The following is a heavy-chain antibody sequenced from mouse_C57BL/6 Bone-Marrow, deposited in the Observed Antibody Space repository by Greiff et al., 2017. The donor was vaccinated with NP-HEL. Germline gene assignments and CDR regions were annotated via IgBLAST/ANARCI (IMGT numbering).Heavy chain of an antibody. Sequence: QVQLQQSGAELVRPGASVTLSCKASGYTFTDYEMHWVKQTPVHGLEWIGAIDPETGGTAYNQKFKGRAILTADKSSSTAYMELRSLTAEDWAVEYCTRTRLRQFDYWGQGTTLTVSS. J-gene: IGHJ2*01. D-gene: IGHD2-4*01. CDR1: GYTFTDYE. V-gene: IGHV1-15*01. CDR2: IDPETGGT. CDR3: TRTRLRQFDY.